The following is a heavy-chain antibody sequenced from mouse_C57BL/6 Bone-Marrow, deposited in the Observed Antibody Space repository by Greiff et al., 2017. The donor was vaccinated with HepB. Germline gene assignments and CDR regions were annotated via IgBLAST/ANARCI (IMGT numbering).Heavy chain of an antibody. Sequence: VQLQQSVAELVRPGASVKLSCTASGFTIKNTYMHWVKQRPEQGLEWIGRIDPANGNTKYAPKFQGKATITADNASNTAYLQLSSLTSEDTAIYYCASLLEDYWGQGTTLTVSS. CDR2: IDPANGNT. CDR1: GFTIKNTY. J-gene: IGHJ2*01. V-gene: IGHV14-3*01. CDR3: ASLLEDY. D-gene: IGHD2-10*01.